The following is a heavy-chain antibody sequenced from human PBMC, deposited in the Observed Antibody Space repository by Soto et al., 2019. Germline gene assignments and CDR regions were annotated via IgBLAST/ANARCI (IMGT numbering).Heavy chain of an antibody. CDR1: GGIFTNNA. V-gene: IGHV1-69*01. CDR3: ATGGHNDGYNFYHGMDV. D-gene: IGHD5-18*01. J-gene: IGHJ6*02. CDR2: VIPLFDTA. Sequence: QVQVVQSGAEVKKPGSSVKVSCKVSGGIFTNNAISWVRQAPGQGLEWLGGVIPLFDTAYYAQIFRGRLRISADGATTTAYMELSGLTSADTAVYCCATGGHNDGYNFYHGMDVWGQGTTVTVS.